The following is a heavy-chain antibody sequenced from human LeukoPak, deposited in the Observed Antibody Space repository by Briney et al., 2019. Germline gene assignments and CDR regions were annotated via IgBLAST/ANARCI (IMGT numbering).Heavy chain of an antibody. J-gene: IGHJ5*02. CDR2: IYYSGST. CDR3: ARFNRLVELRFLEWLNGWLDP. V-gene: IGHV4-39*01. Sequence: SETLSLTCTVSGGSISSSSYYWGWIRQPPGKGLEWIGSIYYSGSTYYNPSLKSRVTISVDTSKNQFSLKLSSVTAADTAVYYWARFNRLVELRFLEWLNGWLDPWGQGTLVPSPQ. CDR1: GGSISSSSYY. D-gene: IGHD3-3*01.